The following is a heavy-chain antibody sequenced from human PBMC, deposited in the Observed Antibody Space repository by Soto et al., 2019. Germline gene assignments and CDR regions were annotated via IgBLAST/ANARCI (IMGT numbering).Heavy chain of an antibody. J-gene: IGHJ1*01. CDR1: GFTFAKYW. CDR3: GRQAAPWEKVDF. V-gene: IGHV3-74*01. CDR2: IETDGTTQ. D-gene: IGHD1-26*01. Sequence: PGGSLRLSCVVSGFTFAKYWMHWVRQAPGKGLVWVARIETDGTTQTYADSVEGRFTISRDNAKNTLYLHMNSLRAEDTAVYYCGRQAAPWEKVDFRGHGTPVTVSS.